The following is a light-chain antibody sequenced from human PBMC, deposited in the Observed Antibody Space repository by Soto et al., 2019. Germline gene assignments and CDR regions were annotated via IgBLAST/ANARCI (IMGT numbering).Light chain of an antibody. CDR2: AVN. CDR3: CSYTGSSTLVV. CDR1: SSDVGRYNY. Sequence: QSALTQPASVSGSPGQSITISCTGTSSDVGRYNYVSWYQQHPGKAPKLMIFAVNNRPSGVSDRFSGSKSGSTASLTISGLQDEEEADYYCCSYTGSSTLVVFGGGTNLTVL. V-gene: IGLV2-14*01. J-gene: IGLJ3*02.